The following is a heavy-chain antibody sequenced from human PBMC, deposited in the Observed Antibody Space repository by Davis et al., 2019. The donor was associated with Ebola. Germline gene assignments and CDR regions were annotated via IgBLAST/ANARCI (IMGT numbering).Heavy chain of an antibody. CDR2: ISWNSGNI. CDR3: AKDTFSGSYSGWYFDL. J-gene: IGHJ2*01. V-gene: IGHV3-9*01. Sequence: GGSLRLSCAASGFTFDDYAMHWVRQAPGKGLEWVSGISWNSGNIGYADSVKGRFTISRDNAKNSLYLQMNSLRAEDTALYYCAKDTFSGSYSGWYFDLWGRGTLVTVSS. D-gene: IGHD1-26*01. CDR1: GFTFDDYA.